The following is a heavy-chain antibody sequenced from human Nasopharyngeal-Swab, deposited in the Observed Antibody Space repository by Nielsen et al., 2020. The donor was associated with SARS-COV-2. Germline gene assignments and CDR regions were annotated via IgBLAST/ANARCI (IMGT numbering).Heavy chain of an antibody. CDR2: ISAYNGNT. V-gene: IGHV1-18*01. D-gene: IGHD2-2*01. J-gene: IGHJ6*02. CDR1: GYTFTSYG. CDR3: ARDEDCSSTSCSPYYYYGMDV. Sequence: ASVKVSCKASGYTFTSYGTSWVRQAPGQGLEWMGWISAYNGNTNYAQKLQGRVTMTTDTSTSTAYMELRSLRSDDTAVYYCARDEDCSSTSCSPYYYYGMDVWGQGTTVTVSS.